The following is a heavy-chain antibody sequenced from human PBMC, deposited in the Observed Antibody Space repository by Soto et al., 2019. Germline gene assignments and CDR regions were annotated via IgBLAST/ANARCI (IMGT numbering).Heavy chain of an antibody. CDR1: GYTFTSYG. CDR3: ARDEDCSSTSCYENYYYYGMDV. V-gene: IGHV1-18*01. Sequence: ASVKVSCKASGYTFTSYGISWVRQAPGQGLEWMGWISAYNGNTNYAQKLQGRVTMTTDTSTSTAYMELRSLRSDDTAVYYCARDEDCSSTSCYENYYYYGMDVWGQRTTVTVSS. D-gene: IGHD2-2*01. J-gene: IGHJ6*02. CDR2: ISAYNGNT.